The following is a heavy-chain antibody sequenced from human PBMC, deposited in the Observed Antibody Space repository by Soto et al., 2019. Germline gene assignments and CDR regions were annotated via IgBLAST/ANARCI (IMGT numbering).Heavy chain of an antibody. D-gene: IGHD3-22*01. CDR1: GITFSNYY. V-gene: IGHV3-21*01. Sequence: EVQMVESGGGLVKPGGSLRLSCAASGITFSNYYMNWVRQAPGKGLEWVSSIDSSVSYTFYANSVKGRFTISRDNAINSLYLQMNSLRAEDTALYHCAGTYDSLDYWGQGTLVTVSS. CDR2: IDSSVSYT. CDR3: AGTYDSLDY. J-gene: IGHJ4*02.